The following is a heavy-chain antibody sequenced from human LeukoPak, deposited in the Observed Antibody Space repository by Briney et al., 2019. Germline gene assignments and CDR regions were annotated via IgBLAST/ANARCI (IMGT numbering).Heavy chain of an antibody. Sequence: SETLSLTCNVSGGSIGNFYWSWIRQPAGKGLEWIGRIYTSGSTNYNPSLRSRVTMSVDAAKSQASLKLSSVAPVDTALYYCARIYNDTSGNHNQAFDMWGQGTMVTVSS. D-gene: IGHD3-22*01. V-gene: IGHV4-4*07. CDR3: ARIYNDTSGNHNQAFDM. J-gene: IGHJ3*02. CDR2: IYTSGST. CDR1: GGSIGNFY.